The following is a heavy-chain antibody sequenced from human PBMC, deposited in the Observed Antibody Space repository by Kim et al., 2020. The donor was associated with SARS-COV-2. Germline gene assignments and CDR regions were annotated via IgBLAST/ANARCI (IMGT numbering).Heavy chain of an antibody. V-gene: IGHV4-34*01. Sequence: STNYTPSLKSRVTISVDTSKNQFSLKLSSVTAADTAVYYCARSYRRAGDYWGQGTLVTVSS. D-gene: IGHD3-16*02. CDR3: ARSYRRAGDY. CDR2: ST. J-gene: IGHJ4*02.